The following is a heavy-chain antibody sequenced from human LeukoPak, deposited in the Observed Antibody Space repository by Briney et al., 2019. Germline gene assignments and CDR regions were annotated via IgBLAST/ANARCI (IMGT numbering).Heavy chain of an antibody. Sequence: SETLSLTCAVSGDSFTGHNWNWIRQPPGKGLEWIGDINHSGSTNYNPSHESRLTISVDTSKTEFSLKLRSVTAAHTAVYYCARGFGCHTVDYWGQGTLVTVCS. D-gene: IGHD2-15*01. CDR1: GDSFTGHN. CDR3: ARGFGCHTVDY. CDR2: INHSGST. V-gene: IGHV4-34*01. J-gene: IGHJ4*02.